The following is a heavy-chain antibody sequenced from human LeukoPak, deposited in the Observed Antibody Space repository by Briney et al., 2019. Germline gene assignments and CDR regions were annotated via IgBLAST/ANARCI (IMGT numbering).Heavy chain of an antibody. CDR2: IYYSGST. CDR3: ARASSSWIKFDY. Sequence: SETLSLTCTVSGGSINNYYWSWIRQPPGKGLEWIGYIYYSGSTNYNPSLKSRVTISVDTSKNQFSLKLSSVTAADTAVYYCARASSSWIKFDYWGQGTLVTVSS. J-gene: IGHJ4*02. CDR1: GGSINNYY. V-gene: IGHV4-59*01. D-gene: IGHD6-13*01.